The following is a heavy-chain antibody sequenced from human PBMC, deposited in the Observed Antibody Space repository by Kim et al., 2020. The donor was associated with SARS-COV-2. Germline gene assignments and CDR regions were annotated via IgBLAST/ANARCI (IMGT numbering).Heavy chain of an antibody. CDR1: GFTFSSYA. CDR3: AKGPDIVVVPAAIPYYGMDV. Sequence: GGSLRLSCAASGFTFSSYAMSWVRQAPGKGLEWVSAISGSGGSTYYADSVKGRFTISRDNSKNTLYLQMNSLRAEDTAVYYCAKGPDIVVVPAAIPYYGMDVWGQGTTVTVSS. V-gene: IGHV3-23*01. D-gene: IGHD2-2*01. CDR2: ISGSGGST. J-gene: IGHJ6*02.